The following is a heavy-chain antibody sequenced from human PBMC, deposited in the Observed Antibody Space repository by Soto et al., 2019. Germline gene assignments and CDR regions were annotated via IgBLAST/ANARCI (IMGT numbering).Heavy chain of an antibody. Sequence: PSETLSLTCAVYGGSFSGYYWSWIRQPPGKGPEWIGEINHSGSTNYNPSLKSRVTISVDTSKNQFSLKLSSVTAADTAVYYWATTGAYYDFWSGYPFDIWGQGTMVTVSS. V-gene: IGHV4-34*01. J-gene: IGHJ3*02. CDR3: ATTGAYYDFWSGYPFDI. CDR1: GGSFSGYY. CDR2: INHSGST. D-gene: IGHD3-3*01.